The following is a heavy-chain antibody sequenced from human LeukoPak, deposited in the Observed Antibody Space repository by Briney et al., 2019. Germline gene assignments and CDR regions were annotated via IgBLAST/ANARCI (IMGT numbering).Heavy chain of an antibody. Sequence: SETLSLTCTVSGGSISSGGYYWSWIRQPPGKGLEWIGYTYHSGSTYYNPSLKSRVTISVDRSKNQFSLKLSSVTAADTAVYYCARGGQQLAYFGYWGQGTLVTVSS. CDR2: TYHSGST. CDR3: ARGGQQLAYFGY. V-gene: IGHV4-30-2*01. CDR1: GGSISSGGYY. D-gene: IGHD6-13*01. J-gene: IGHJ4*02.